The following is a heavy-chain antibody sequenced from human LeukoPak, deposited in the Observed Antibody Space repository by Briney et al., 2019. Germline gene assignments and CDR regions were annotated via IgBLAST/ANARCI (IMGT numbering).Heavy chain of an antibody. D-gene: IGHD1-14*01. CDR1: GGTFSSYG. Sequence: ASVKVSCKASGGTFSSYGIIWVRQAPGQGPEWMGGFIPIFGTANYAQKFQGRVTITTDESTSTAYMELSSLRSEDTAVYYCASLTLDRYYYYYYMDVWGKGTTVTVSS. J-gene: IGHJ6*03. CDR2: FIPIFGTA. V-gene: IGHV1-69*05. CDR3: ASLTLDRYYYYYYMDV.